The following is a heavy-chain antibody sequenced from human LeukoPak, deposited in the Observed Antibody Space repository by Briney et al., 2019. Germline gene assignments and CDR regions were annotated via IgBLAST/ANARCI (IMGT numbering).Heavy chain of an antibody. V-gene: IGHV3-7*05. CDR2: TNQDGSEK. CDR1: GFTFSSYW. CDR3: ARDRGYSTFDM. Sequence: GGSLRLSCVASGFTFSSYWMAWVRQAPGKGLEWVANTNQDGSEKNFVDSVKGRLTISRDNAKNSLCLQMNSLRAEDTAVYYCARDRGYSTFDMWGQGTMVTVSS. D-gene: IGHD5-18*01. J-gene: IGHJ3*02.